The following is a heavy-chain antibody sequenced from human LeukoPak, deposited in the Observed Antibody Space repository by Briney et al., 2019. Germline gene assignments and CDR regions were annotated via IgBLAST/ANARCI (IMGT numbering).Heavy chain of an antibody. CDR2: ISDSGGRT. J-gene: IGHJ4*02. D-gene: IGHD2-15*01. CDR3: RKRVVVIQVILAGFHKEDYYFTS. Sequence: PGGSLRLSCAVSGITLSNYGMSWVRQAPGKGLEWVAGISDSGGRTKYADSVKGRFTVSRDNSKNTMYLQMNSLRAEYTAVYLCRKRVVVIQVILAGFHKEDYYFTSWGQGSLVTVSS. CDR1: GITLSNYG. V-gene: IGHV3-23*01.